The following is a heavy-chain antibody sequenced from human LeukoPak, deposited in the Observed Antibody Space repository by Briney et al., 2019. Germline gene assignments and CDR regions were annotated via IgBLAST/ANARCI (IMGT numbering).Heavy chain of an antibody. D-gene: IGHD2-2*02. Sequence: ASVQVTCKASGYTITSYYMHWVRQATGEGHDWRGIINPSGGSISYAQKFQGRVPMTRDMSTSTVYMELSSLRSEDTAVYYCARVAAEVVGVPGAIGFGWLRRDYYYMDVWGKGTTVTVSS. CDR1: GYTITSYY. J-gene: IGHJ6*03. V-gene: IGHV1-46*01. CDR2: INPSGGSI. CDR3: ARVAAEVVGVPGAIGFGWLRRDYYYMDV.